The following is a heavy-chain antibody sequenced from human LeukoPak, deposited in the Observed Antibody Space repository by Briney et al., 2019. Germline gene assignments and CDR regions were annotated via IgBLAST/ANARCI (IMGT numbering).Heavy chain of an antibody. J-gene: IGHJ4*02. Sequence: ASVKVSCKASGYTFSSYGISLVRQAPGQGLAWMGWISAYNGNTNYTQKLQDRVTMTTDTSTSTAYMELRSLRSDDTAVYYCARVKGRNYYSSSGYYYDYWGQGTLVTVSS. D-gene: IGHD3-22*01. CDR3: ARVKGRNYYSSSGYYYDY. CDR2: ISAYNGNT. CDR1: GYTFSSYG. V-gene: IGHV1-18*01.